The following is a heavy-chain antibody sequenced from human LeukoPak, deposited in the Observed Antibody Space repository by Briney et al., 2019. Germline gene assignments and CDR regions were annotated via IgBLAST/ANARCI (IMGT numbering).Heavy chain of an antibody. CDR1: GYTFTSYG. D-gene: IGHD2-15*01. V-gene: IGHV1-18*01. Sequence: GASVKVSCKASGYTFTSYGISWVRQAPGQGLEWMGWISAYNGNTNYAQKLQGRVTMTTDTSTSTGYMELRSLSSDDTAFYYCARAPYCSGGSCYATAEYFQHWGQGTLVTVSS. CDR3: ARAPYCSGGSCYATAEYFQH. CDR2: ISAYNGNT. J-gene: IGHJ1*01.